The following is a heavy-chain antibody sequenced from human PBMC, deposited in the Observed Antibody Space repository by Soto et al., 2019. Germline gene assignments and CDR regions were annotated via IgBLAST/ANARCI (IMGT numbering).Heavy chain of an antibody. Sequence: GASVKVSCKASGDTFSSYAISWVRQAPGQGLEWMGGIIPIFGTANYAQKFQGRVTITADESTSTAYMELSSLRSEDTAEYYCATRRYYEPMPDAFDIWGQGTMVTVSS. CDR1: GDTFSSYA. CDR3: ATRRYYEPMPDAFDI. CDR2: IIPIFGTA. V-gene: IGHV1-69*13. J-gene: IGHJ3*02. D-gene: IGHD3-22*01.